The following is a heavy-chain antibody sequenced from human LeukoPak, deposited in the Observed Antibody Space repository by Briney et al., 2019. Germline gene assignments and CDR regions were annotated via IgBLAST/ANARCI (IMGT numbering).Heavy chain of an antibody. CDR2: IYHSGST. J-gene: IGHJ4*02. Sequence: SETLSLTCTVSGASISSSSYYWVWIRQPPGKGLEWIGYIYHSGSTYYNPSLKSRVTISVDRSKNQFSLKLSSVTAADTAVYYCARDFRSAGPYGSGSPIGYWGQGTLVTVSS. CDR3: ARDFRSAGPYGSGSPIGY. D-gene: IGHD3-10*01. CDR1: GASISSSSYY. V-gene: IGHV4-30-2*01.